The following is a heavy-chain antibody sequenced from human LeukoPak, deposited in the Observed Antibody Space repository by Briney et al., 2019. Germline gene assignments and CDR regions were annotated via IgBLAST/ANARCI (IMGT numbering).Heavy chain of an antibody. CDR2: IGASSTPK. CDR1: GFPFSFYE. CDR3: ALLAVASDFDY. J-gene: IGHJ4*02. Sequence: GGSLRLSCVVSGFPFSFYELNWVRQAPGKGLEWVSNIGASSTPKYYADSVKGRFSISRDNAKSSLYLQMNSLRVEDTAVYYCALLAVASDFDYWGPGSLVTVSS. V-gene: IGHV3-48*03. D-gene: IGHD6-19*01.